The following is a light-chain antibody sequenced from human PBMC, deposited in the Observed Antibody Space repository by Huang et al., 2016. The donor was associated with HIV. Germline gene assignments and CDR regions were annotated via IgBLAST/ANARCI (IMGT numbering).Light chain of an antibody. V-gene: IGKV2-28*01. J-gene: IGKJ3*01. CDR3: MQAIQIPT. CDR2: LGS. CDR1: QSLLHRNGYNY. Sequence: DIVMTQSPLSLPVTPGEPASISCRSSQSLLHRNGYNYLDWYLQKPGQCPQLLIYLGSNRASGVPDRFSGSGSGTDFTLKISRVEAEDVGIYYCMQAIQIPTFGPGTKVDIK.